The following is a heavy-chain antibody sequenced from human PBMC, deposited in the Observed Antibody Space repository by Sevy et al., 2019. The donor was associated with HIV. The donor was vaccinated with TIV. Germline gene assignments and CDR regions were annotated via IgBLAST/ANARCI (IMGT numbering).Heavy chain of an antibody. Sequence: GGSLRLSCAASGFTFSSYAMSWVRQAPGKGLEWVSAISGSGGSTYYADSVKGRFTISTDNSKNTLYLQMNSLRAEDTAVYYCAKPLVVTTTRESDYWGQGTLVTVSS. CDR3: AKPLVVTTTRESDY. CDR2: ISGSGGST. D-gene: IGHD2-21*02. J-gene: IGHJ4*02. V-gene: IGHV3-23*01. CDR1: GFTFSSYA.